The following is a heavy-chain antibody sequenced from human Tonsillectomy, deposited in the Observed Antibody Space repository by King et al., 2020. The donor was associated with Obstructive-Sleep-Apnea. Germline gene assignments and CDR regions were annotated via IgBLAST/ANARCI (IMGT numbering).Heavy chain of an antibody. Sequence: EVQLVESGGGLVQPGGSLRLSCAGSGFTFSSYAMTWVRQAPGKGLEWVSVINTSGGSTDYADSVKGRFTIPRDNSKNTLYLQRNSLRADDAAGYYCVCIEPGRGYSGYDDGAVGVWGQGTMVTVSA. J-gene: IGHJ3*01. CDR2: INTSGGST. V-gene: IGHV3-23*04. D-gene: IGHD5-12*01. CDR3: VCIEPGRGYSGYDDGAVGV. CDR1: GFTFSSYA.